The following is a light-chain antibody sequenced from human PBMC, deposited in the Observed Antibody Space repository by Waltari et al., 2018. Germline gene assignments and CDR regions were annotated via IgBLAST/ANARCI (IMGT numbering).Light chain of an antibody. Sequence: SYVLTQPPSVSVAPGQTATITCGGNNIGSKSVHWYQQKSGQAPVVVVYGDTDRPSGISGRFSGSNSRDTATLTISRVEAGDEADYSCQVWDRSSDHWLFGGGTKLTVL. CDR1: NIGSKS. V-gene: IGLV3-21*02. CDR3: QVWDRSSDHWL. J-gene: IGLJ3*02. CDR2: GDT.